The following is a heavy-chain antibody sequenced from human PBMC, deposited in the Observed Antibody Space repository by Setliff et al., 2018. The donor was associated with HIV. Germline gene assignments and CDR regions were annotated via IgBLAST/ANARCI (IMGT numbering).Heavy chain of an antibody. CDR3: ATDPGYSSTWYSESFQH. V-gene: IGHV1-24*01. CDR1: GYTLTELS. J-gene: IGHJ1*01. Sequence: ASVKVSCKISGYTLTELSIHWVRQAPAKGLEWMANFDPEDGETFYAQKFQGRLTMTEDTSTDTAYMELSSLRSDDTAMYYCATDPGYSSTWYSESFQHWGQGTVVTVSS. CDR2: FDPEDGET. D-gene: IGHD6-13*01.